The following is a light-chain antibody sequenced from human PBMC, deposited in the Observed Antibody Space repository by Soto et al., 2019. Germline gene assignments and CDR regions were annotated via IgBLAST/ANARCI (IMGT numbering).Light chain of an antibody. CDR2: AAS. J-gene: IGKJ1*01. CDR1: QSVSSSY. Sequence: TQSPGTPSLSPGERATLSCRASQSVSSSYLAWYQQKPGQAPRLLIYAASSRATGIPDRFSGSGSGTDFTLTISRLEPEDFAVYYCHQYGSSPRTFGQGTKVDIK. V-gene: IGKV3-20*01. CDR3: HQYGSSPRT.